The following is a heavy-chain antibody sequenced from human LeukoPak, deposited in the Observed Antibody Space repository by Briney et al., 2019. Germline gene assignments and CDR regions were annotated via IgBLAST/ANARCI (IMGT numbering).Heavy chain of an antibody. D-gene: IGHD3-22*01. CDR1: GFTFSSYA. V-gene: IGHV3-23*01. Sequence: GGSLRLSCAASGFTFSSYAMSWVRQAPGKGLEWVSAISGSGGSTYYADSVKGRFTISRDNSKNTLYLQMNSLRAEDTAVYYCAKEPPYYDGSGYYPIDYWGQGTLVTVSS. J-gene: IGHJ4*02. CDR3: AKEPPYYDGSGYYPIDY. CDR2: ISGSGGST.